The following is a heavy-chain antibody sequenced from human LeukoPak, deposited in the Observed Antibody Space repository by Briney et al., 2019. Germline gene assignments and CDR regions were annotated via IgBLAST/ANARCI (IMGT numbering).Heavy chain of an antibody. CDR3: ARDSGGGGYFDY. V-gene: IGHV4-59*01. CDR2: IYYSGST. J-gene: IGHJ4*02. CDR1: GGSISSYY. Sequence: PSETLSLTCTVSGGSISSYYWSWIRQPPGKGLEWIGYIYYSGSTNYNPSLKSRVTISVDTSKNQFSLKLSSVTAADTAVYYCARDSGGGGYFDYWGQGTLVTVSS. D-gene: IGHD2-15*01.